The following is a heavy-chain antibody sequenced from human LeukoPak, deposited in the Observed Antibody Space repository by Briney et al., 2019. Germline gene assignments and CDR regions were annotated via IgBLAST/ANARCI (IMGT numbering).Heavy chain of an antibody. D-gene: IGHD2-15*01. CDR2: ISAYNGNT. CDR1: VYTFTSYG. V-gene: IGHV1-18*01. J-gene: IGHJ4*02. CDR3: ARYWAGHLFDY. Sequence: ASVKVSCKASVYTFTSYGISWVRQAPGQGLEWMGWISAYNGNTNYAQKLQGRVTMTTDTSTSTAYMELRSLRSDNTAVYYCARYWAGHLFDYWGEGTLVTVSS.